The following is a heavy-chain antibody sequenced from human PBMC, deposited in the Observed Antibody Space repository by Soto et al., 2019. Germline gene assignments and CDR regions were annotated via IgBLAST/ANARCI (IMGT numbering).Heavy chain of an antibody. CDR3: AKWHTYYYDSRGFSGFDC. D-gene: IGHD3-22*01. CDR2: MSGGGETT. V-gene: IGHV3-23*01. CDR1: GLTFSRYA. Sequence: GGSLRLSCAASGLTFSRYAMTWVRQAPGKGLEWVSAMSGGGETTYYADSVKGRFTISRDNSRNTLYLQMNSLRAEDTAAYYCAKWHTYYYDSRGFSGFDCWGRGTLVTVPQ. J-gene: IGHJ4*02.